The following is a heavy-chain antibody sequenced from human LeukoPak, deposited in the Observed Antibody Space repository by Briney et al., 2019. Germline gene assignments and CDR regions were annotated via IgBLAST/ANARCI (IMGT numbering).Heavy chain of an antibody. CDR2: IYYSGST. CDR1: GGSISSGDYS. V-gene: IGHV4-30-4*01. D-gene: IGHD5-18*01. Sequence: SETLSLTCTVSGGSISSGDYSWSWIRQPPGRGLEWIGYIYYSGSTYYNPPLKSRVTISVDTSKNQFSLKLSSVTAADTAVYYCARVSGYSYGYNYFDYWGQGTLVTVSS. CDR3: ARVSGYSYGYNYFDY. J-gene: IGHJ4*02.